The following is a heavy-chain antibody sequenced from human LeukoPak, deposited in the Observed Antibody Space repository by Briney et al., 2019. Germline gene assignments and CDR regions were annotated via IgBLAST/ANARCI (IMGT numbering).Heavy chain of an antibody. J-gene: IGHJ4*02. V-gene: IGHV3-23*01. CDR2: ISGSGGST. CDR1: GFTFSSYA. CDR3: AKEVTIFGRGY. Sequence: GGSLSLSCAASGFTFSSYAMSWVRQAPGKGLEWVSAISGSGGSTYYADSVKGRFTISRDNSKNTMYLQMNSLRAEDTAVYYYAKEVTIFGRGYWGQGTLVTVSS. D-gene: IGHD3-3*01.